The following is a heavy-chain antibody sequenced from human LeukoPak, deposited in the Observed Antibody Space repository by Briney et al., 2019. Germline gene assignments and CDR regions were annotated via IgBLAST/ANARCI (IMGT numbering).Heavy chain of an antibody. V-gene: IGHV1-2*02. CDR3: ARAGVWYYYGSGTQWGAFGI. CDR1: GYTFTGYY. CDR2: INSKSGGT. D-gene: IGHD3-10*01. J-gene: IGHJ3*02. Sequence: ASVKVSCKASGYTFTGYYMHWVRQAPGQGLEWMGWINSKSGGTNYAQKFQGRVTMTRDTSISTAYMELSRLRSDDTAVYYCARAGVWYYYGSGTQWGAFGIWGQGTMVTVSS.